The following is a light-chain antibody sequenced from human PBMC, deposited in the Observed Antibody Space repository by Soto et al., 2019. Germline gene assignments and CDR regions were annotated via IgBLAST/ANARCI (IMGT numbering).Light chain of an antibody. CDR1: GSDVGSYNY. CDR3: CSYAGSLTFEV. J-gene: IGLJ2*01. V-gene: IGLV2-11*01. CDR2: DVT. Sequence: QSVLTQPRSVSGSPGQSVTISCTGTGSDVGSYNYVSWYQQHPGKVLKLLIYDVTKRPSGVPDRFSGSRSGNTASLTISGLQPEDEADYYCCSYAGSLTFEVFGGGTKLTVL.